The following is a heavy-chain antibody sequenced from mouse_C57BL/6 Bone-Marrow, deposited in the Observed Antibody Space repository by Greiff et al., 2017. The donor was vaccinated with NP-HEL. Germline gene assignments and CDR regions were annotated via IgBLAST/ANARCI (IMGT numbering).Heavy chain of an antibody. D-gene: IGHD1-1*01. CDR2: INPNYGTT. CDR1: GYSFTDYN. Sequence: EVQLQESGPELVKPGASVKISCKASGYSFTDYNMNWVKQSTGKSLEWIGVINPNYGTTSYNQKFKGKATLTVDQSSSTAYMQLNSLTSEDSAVYYCAREGGSSRSYSFDYWGQGTTLTVSS. CDR3: AREGGSSRSYSFDY. V-gene: IGHV1-39*01. J-gene: IGHJ2*01.